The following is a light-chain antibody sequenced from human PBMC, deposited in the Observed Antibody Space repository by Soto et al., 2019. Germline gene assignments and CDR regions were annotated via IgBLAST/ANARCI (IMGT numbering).Light chain of an antibody. CDR1: QSINKY. V-gene: IGKV1-39*01. CDR2: AGS. Sequence: DIQLTQSLSSVSASVGARVSITCRVSQSINKYLNWYQQKPGKAPKLLIYAGSNLQGGVTSRFSGSGSGTDFTLTISSLQPEDFATYYCQQTYSRVRTFGQGTKVDI. CDR3: QQTYSRVRT. J-gene: IGKJ1*01.